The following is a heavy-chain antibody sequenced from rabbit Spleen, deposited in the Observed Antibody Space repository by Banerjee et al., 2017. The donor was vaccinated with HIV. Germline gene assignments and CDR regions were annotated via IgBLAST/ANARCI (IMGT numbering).Heavy chain of an antibody. CDR2: IGGDSGGST. CDR3: ARAINSGDWDLDL. J-gene: IGHJ4*01. D-gene: IGHD1-1*01. V-gene: IGHV1S45*01. CDR1: GFSFSSGYW. Sequence: QRQLEESGGGLVKPGTSLTLTCKASGFSFSSGYWICWVRQAPGKGPEWIACIGGDSGGSTWYASWAKGRFTVSKTSSTTVTLQMTSLTVADTATYFCARAINSGDWDLDLWGQGTLVTVS.